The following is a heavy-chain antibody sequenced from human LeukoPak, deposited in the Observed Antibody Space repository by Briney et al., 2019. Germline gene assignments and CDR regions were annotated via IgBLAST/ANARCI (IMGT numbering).Heavy chain of an antibody. CDR1: GESFSGYH. J-gene: IGHJ6*03. V-gene: IGHV4-34*01. Sequence: SETLSLTCAVSGESFSGYHWTWIRQSPGKGLEWIGDINPSGSTYYNPSLKSRLTISVDTSKNQSSLKLRSVTAADTAVYYCARGRHDITMIVVVMTSVSYYLDVWGKGTTVTVS. CDR2: INPSGST. CDR3: ARGRHDITMIVVVMTSVSYYLDV. D-gene: IGHD3-22*01.